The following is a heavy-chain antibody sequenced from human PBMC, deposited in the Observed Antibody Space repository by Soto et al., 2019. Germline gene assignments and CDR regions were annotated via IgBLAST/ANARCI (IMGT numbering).Heavy chain of an antibody. CDR3: AKELSSSWYWRYYGMDV. D-gene: IGHD6-13*01. CDR2: ISYDGSNK. Sequence: QVQLVESGGGVVQPGRSLRLSCAASGFTFSSYGMHWVRQAPGKGLEWVAVISYDGSNKYYADSVKGRFTISRDNSKNTLYLQMNSLRAEDTAVYYCAKELSSSWYWRYYGMDVWGQGTTVTVSS. CDR1: GFTFSSYG. J-gene: IGHJ6*02. V-gene: IGHV3-30*18.